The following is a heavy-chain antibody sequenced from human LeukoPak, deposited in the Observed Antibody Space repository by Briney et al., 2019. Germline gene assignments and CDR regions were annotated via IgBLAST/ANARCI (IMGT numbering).Heavy chain of an antibody. CDR1: GYTLTELS. J-gene: IGHJ6*02. Sequence: GASVKVSCKVSGYTLTELSMHWVRQAPGKGLERMGGFDPEDGETIYAQKFQGRVTMTEDTSTDTAYMELSSLRSEDTAVYYCATAYYASGGYYYYGMDVWGQGTTVTVSS. V-gene: IGHV1-24*01. CDR2: FDPEDGET. D-gene: IGHD3-10*01. CDR3: ATAYYASGGYYYYGMDV.